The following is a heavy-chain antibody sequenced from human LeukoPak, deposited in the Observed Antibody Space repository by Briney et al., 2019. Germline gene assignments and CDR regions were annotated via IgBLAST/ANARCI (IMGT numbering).Heavy chain of an antibody. CDR2: INHSGST. Sequence: SETLSLTCAVYGGSFSGYYWSWIRQPPGKGLEWIGEINHSGSTNYNPSLKSRVTISVDTSKNQFSLKLSSVTVADTAVYYCARKAPTYYYGSGSYSKWGQGTLVTVSS. CDR1: GGSFSGYY. D-gene: IGHD3-10*01. CDR3: ARKAPTYYYGSGSYSK. V-gene: IGHV4-34*01. J-gene: IGHJ4*02.